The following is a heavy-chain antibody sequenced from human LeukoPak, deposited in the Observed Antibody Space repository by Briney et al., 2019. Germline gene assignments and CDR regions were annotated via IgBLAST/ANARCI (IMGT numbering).Heavy chain of an antibody. CDR2: SNWNGART. V-gene: IGHV3-20*04. J-gene: IGHJ4*02. CDR3: ARVLWFGENPA. D-gene: IGHD3-10*01. Sequence: PGGSLRLSCAASGFPFDDYGMTWVRQAPGKGLEWVSDSNWNGARTGYADSVKGRFTISRDNAKNFLYLQMNSLRAEDTAVYYCARVLWFGENPAWGQGTLVTVSS. CDR1: GFPFDDYG.